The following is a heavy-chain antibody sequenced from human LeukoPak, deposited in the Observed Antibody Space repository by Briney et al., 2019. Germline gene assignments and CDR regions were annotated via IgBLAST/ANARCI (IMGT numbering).Heavy chain of an antibody. CDR3: ARDRRDGYNPSVWYFDL. CDR2: INHSGST. CDR1: GGSFSGYY. Sequence: SETLSLTCAVYGGSFSGYYWSWIRQPPGKGLEWIGEINHSGSTYYNPSLKSRVTISVDRSKNQFSLKLSSVTAADTAVYYCARDRRDGYNPSVWYFDLWGRGTLVTVSS. V-gene: IGHV4-34*01. J-gene: IGHJ2*01. D-gene: IGHD5-24*01.